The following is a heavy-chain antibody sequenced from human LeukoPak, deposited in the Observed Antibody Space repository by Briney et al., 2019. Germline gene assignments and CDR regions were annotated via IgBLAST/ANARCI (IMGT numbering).Heavy chain of an antibody. CDR3: ARHYYDSSGYPEYFQH. CDR1: GYTFTSYY. Sequence: ASVKVSCKASGYTFTSYYMHWVRQAPGQGLEWMGIINPSGGSTSYAQKFQGRVTMTRDTSTSTVYMELSSLRSEDTAVYYCARHYYDSSGYPEYFQHWGQGTLVTVSS. V-gene: IGHV1-46*01. D-gene: IGHD3-22*01. CDR2: INPSGGST. J-gene: IGHJ1*01.